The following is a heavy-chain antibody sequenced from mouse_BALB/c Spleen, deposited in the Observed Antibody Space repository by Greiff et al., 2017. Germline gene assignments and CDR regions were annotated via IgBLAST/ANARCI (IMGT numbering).Heavy chain of an antibody. CDR2: ISSGSSTI. Sequence: EVMLVESGGGLVQPGGSRKLSCAASGFTFSSFGMHWVRQAPEKGLEWVAYISSGSSTIYYADTVKGRFTISRDNPKNTLFLQMTSLRSEDTAMYYCARSTMITTTVDYWGQGTTLTVSS. J-gene: IGHJ2*01. CDR1: GFTFSSFG. D-gene: IGHD2-4*01. V-gene: IGHV5-17*02. CDR3: ARSTMITTTVDY.